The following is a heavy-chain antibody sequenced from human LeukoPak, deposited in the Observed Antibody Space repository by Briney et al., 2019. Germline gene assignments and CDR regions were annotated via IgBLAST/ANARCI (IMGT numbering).Heavy chain of an antibody. D-gene: IGHD5-12*01. J-gene: IGHJ3*02. Sequence: GGSLRLSCAASGFTFSDHYMDWVRQAPGKGLEWVGRTRNKANSYTTEYAASVKGRFTISRDDSKNSLYQQMNSLKTEDTAVYYCARDTGYSSYGSGGAFDIWGQGTMVTVSS. CDR2: TRNKANSYTT. CDR1: GFTFSDHY. V-gene: IGHV3-72*01. CDR3: ARDTGYSSYGSGGAFDI.